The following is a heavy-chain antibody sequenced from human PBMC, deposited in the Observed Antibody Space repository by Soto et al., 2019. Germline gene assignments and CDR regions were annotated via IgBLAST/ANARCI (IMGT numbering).Heavy chain of an antibody. J-gene: IGHJ1*01. CDR1: GYTFTNYG. Sequence: QVQLVQSGAEVREPGASVKVSCKASGYTFTNYGVSWVRQAPGQGLEWMGWIGGYKGNTNYAQKLQGRVTLTTDTSTGTAYMAVWSLRSDDTPVYYCAPHTLDTGMPSGYWGQGSLLTVSS. D-gene: IGHD5-18*01. CDR2: IGGYKGNT. CDR3: APHTLDTGMPSGY. V-gene: IGHV1-18*01.